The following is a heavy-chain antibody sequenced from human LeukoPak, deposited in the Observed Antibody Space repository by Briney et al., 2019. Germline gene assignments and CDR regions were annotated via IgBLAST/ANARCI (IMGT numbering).Heavy chain of an antibody. J-gene: IGHJ4*02. V-gene: IGHV1-69*13. CDR3: ARLRDYYDSSGYYGVVDY. D-gene: IGHD3-22*01. CDR2: IIPIFGTA. Sequence: GASVKVSCKASGGTLSSYAISWVRQAPGQGLEWMGGIIPIFGTANYAQKFQGRVTITADESTSTAYMELSSLRSEDTAVYYCARLRDYYDSSGYYGVVDYWGQGTLVTVSS. CDR1: GGTLSSYA.